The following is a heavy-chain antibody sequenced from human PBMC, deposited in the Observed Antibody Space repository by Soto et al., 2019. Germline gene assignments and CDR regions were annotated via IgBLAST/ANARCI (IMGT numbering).Heavy chain of an antibody. Sequence: ASETLSLTCTVSGGSISSYYWSWIRQPPGKGLEWIGYIYYSGSTNYNPSLKSRVTISVDTSKNQFSLKLSSVTAADTAVYYCTRRYCSSTSCYNCFDPCGQGTLVIVSS. CDR1: GGSISSYY. D-gene: IGHD2-2*01. J-gene: IGHJ5*02. V-gene: IGHV4-59*08. CDR3: TRRYCSSTSCYNCFDP. CDR2: IYYSGST.